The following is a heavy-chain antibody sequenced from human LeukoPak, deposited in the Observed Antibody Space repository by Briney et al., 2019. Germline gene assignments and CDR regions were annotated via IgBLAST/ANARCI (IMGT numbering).Heavy chain of an antibody. J-gene: IGHJ5*02. CDR1: GGSFSGYY. CDR3: ARASSQYQLLPGGWFDP. V-gene: IGHV4-34*01. Sequence: SGTLSLTCAVYGGSFSGYYWSWIRQPPGKGLEWIGEINHSGSTNYNPSLKSRVTISVDTSKNQFSLKLSSVTAADTAVYYCARASSQYQLLPGGWFDPWGQGTLVTVSS. D-gene: IGHD2-2*01. CDR2: INHSGST.